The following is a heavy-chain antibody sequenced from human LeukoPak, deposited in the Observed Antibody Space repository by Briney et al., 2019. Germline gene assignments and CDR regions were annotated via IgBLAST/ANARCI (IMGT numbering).Heavy chain of an antibody. V-gene: IGHV3-30-3*01. Sequence: GGSLRLSCAASGFTFSSYAMSWVRQAPGKGLEWVAVISYDGSNKYYADSVKGRFTISRDNSKNTLYLQMNSLRAEDTAVYYCARGVDTAMEALDYWGQGTLVTVSS. D-gene: IGHD5-18*01. CDR2: ISYDGSNK. CDR3: ARGVDTAMEALDY. CDR1: GFTFSSYA. J-gene: IGHJ4*02.